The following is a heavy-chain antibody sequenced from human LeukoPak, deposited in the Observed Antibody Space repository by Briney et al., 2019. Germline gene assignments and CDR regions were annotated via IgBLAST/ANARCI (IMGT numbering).Heavy chain of an antibody. CDR1: GASFSEYV. D-gene: IGHD1-26*01. V-gene: IGHV4-34*01. J-gene: IGHJ3*02. Sequence: SETLSLTCVVSGASFSEYVWNWVRQSPAEGLERIGEIKHGGGATYNPSLMGRVTISADTSKNQFSLKLSSVTAADTAVYYCARFLRGATNALEIWGQGTMVTVSS. CDR2: IKHGGGA. CDR3: ARFLRGATNALEI.